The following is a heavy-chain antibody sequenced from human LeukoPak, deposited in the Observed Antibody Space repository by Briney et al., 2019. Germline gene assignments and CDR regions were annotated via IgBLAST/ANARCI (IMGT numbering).Heavy chain of an antibody. CDR2: ISSSSSYI. CDR3: AREFGVLLWFGEDLDAFDI. J-gene: IGHJ3*02. CDR1: GFTFSSYE. D-gene: IGHD3-10*01. Sequence: GGSLRLSCAASGFTFSSYEMNWVRQAPGKGLEWVSYISSSSSYIYYADSVKGRFTISRDNAKNSLYLQMNSLRAEDTAVYYCAREFGVLLWFGEDLDAFDIWGQGTMVTVSS. V-gene: IGHV3-21*05.